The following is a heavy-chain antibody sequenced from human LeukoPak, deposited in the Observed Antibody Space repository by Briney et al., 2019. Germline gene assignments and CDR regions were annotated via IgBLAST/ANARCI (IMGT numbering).Heavy chain of an antibody. Sequence: GGSLRLSCTASGFTFSSYAMHWVRQAPGRGLEWVALISYDGSNKYYADSVKGRFTISRDNSKNTLYLQMNSLRAEDTAVYYCARFYANEWELPHWGQGTLVTVSS. CDR2: ISYDGSNK. CDR3: ARFYANEWELPH. CDR1: GFTFSSYA. D-gene: IGHD1-26*01. V-gene: IGHV3-30*04. J-gene: IGHJ4*02.